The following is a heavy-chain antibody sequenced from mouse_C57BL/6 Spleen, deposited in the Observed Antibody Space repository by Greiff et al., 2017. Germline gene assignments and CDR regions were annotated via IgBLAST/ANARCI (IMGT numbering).Heavy chain of an antibody. Sequence: VQLQQPGAELVMPGASVKLSCKASGFTFTGYWMHWVKQRPGQGLEWIGEIDPSDSYTNYNQKFKGKSTLTVDKSSSTAYMQLSSRTSEASSVYYCARGYDYDGVAYWGQGTLVTVSA. J-gene: IGHJ3*01. V-gene: IGHV1-69*01. CDR1: GFTFTGYW. CDR3: ARGYDYDGVAY. D-gene: IGHD2-4*01. CDR2: IDPSDSYT.